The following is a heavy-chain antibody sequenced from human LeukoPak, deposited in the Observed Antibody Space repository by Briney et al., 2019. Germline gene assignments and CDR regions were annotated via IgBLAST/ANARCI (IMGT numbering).Heavy chain of an antibody. V-gene: IGHV4-39*07. CDR2: IYYSGST. D-gene: IGHD1-26*01. J-gene: IGHJ4*02. CDR3: ARTGSYSSIMLDY. CDR1: GGSISSSSYY. Sequence: SETLSLTCTVSGGSISSSSYYWGWIRQPPGKGLEWIGSIYYSGSTYYNPSLKSRVTISVDTSKNQFSLKLSSVTAADTAVYYCARTGSYSSIMLDYWGQGTLVTVSS.